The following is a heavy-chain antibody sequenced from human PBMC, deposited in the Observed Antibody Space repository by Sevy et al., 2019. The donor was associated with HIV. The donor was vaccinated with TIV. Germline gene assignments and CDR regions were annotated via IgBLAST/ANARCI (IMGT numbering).Heavy chain of an antibody. CDR1: GFTFNNAW. D-gene: IGHD3-22*01. V-gene: IGHV3-15*01. CDR2: IKSKIDGEAT. Sequence: GGSLRLSCAVSGFTFNNAWMNCVRQAPGTGLQWVGLIKSKIDGEATDYAAPLKGRFTISRDDSKNTLYLQMNSLQIEDTAVYYCATAPGYYDSAPFDYWGPGTLVTVSS. CDR3: ATAPGYYDSAPFDY. J-gene: IGHJ4*02.